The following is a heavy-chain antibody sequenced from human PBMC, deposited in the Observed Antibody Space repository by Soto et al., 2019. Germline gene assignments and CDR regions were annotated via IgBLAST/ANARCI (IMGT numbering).Heavy chain of an antibody. D-gene: IGHD3-10*01. Sequence: HPVGSLRLSCAASGFTFSSYGMSWVRQAPEKGLEWVSGISASDGGAYYADSVKGRFTISRDNSENTLYLQMNSLRVEDTAVYYCAKDSDREYFQHWGQGTLVTVSS. CDR1: GFTFSSYG. V-gene: IGHV3-23*01. CDR2: ISASDGGA. CDR3: AKDSDREYFQH. J-gene: IGHJ1*01.